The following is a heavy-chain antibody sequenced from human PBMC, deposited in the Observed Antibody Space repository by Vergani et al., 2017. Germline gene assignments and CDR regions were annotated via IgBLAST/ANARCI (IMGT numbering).Heavy chain of an antibody. CDR3: ARDRRVITFGGVIVAGWDYFDY. D-gene: IGHD3-16*02. V-gene: IGHV3-48*03. CDR1: GFTFSSYE. CDR2: ISSSGSTI. J-gene: IGHJ4*02. Sequence: EVQLVESGGGLVQPGGSLRLSCAASGFTFSSYEMNWVRQAPGKGLEWVSYISSSGSTIYYADSVKGRFTISRDNAKNSLYLQMNSLRAEDTAVHYCARDRRVITFGGVIVAGWDYFDYWGQGTLVTVSS.